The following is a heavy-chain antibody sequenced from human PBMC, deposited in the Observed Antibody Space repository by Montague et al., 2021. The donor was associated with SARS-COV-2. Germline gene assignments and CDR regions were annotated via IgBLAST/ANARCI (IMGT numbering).Heavy chain of an antibody. J-gene: IGHJ4*02. Sequence: SETLSLTCTVTGGPISGSSDYWGWIRQSPGKGLEWIASVDYSGNTYYSPSLKSRRTISVDTSKNQFSLKLNSVTAADTALYYCARREYSYGWGDWGQGTLVTVSS. D-gene: IGHD5-18*01. V-gene: IGHV4-39*01. CDR3: ARREYSYGWGD. CDR1: GGPISGSSDY. CDR2: VDYSGNT.